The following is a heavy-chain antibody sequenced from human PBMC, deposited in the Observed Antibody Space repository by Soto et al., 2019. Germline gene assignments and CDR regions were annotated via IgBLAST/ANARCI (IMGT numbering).Heavy chain of an antibody. CDR2: INAGNGNT. D-gene: IGHD1-1*01. V-gene: IGHV1-3*01. J-gene: IGHJ3*02. Sequence: QVQLVQSGAEVKKPGASGKVSCKASGYTLTSYAMHGVRQAPGTSLEWMGWINAGNGNTKYSQKFQGRVTITRDTSSSTAYIELSSLRSEDTAVYYCERDRPSLIEYNDAFDIWVEGTMVTVSS. CDR1: GYTLTSYA. CDR3: ERDRPSLIEYNDAFDI.